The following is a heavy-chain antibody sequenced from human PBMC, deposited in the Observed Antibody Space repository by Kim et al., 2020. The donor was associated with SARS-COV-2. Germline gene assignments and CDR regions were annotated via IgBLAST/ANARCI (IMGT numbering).Heavy chain of an antibody. J-gene: IGHJ4*02. V-gene: IGHV1-18*01. Sequence: ASVKVSCKASGYTFTTYGVTWVRQAPGQGLEWMGWISTYNDNTNYAQKLQGRVTMTTDTSTSTAYMELRSLRSDDTAVYYCARVRFGVVIFTDLNFDYWGQGTLVTVSS. CDR1: GYTFTTYG. CDR2: ISTYNDNT. D-gene: IGHD3-3*01. CDR3: ARVRFGVVIFTDLNFDY.